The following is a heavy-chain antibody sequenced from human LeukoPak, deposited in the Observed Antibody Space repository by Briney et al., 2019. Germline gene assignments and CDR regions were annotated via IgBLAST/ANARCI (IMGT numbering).Heavy chain of an antibody. CDR2: IYYSGST. V-gene: IGHV4-39*01. CDR3: ARRPREEYSSSWGYYYMDV. Sequence: ETLSLTCTVSGGSISSSSYYWGWIRQPPGKGLEWIGSIYYSGSTYYNPSLKSRVTISVDTSKNQFSLKLSSVTAADTAVYYCARRPREEYSSSWGYYYMDVWGKGTTVTVSS. D-gene: IGHD6-6*01. J-gene: IGHJ6*03. CDR1: GGSISSSSYY.